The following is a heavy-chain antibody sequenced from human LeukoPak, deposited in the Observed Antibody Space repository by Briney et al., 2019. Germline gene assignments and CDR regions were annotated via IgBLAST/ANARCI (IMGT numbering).Heavy chain of an antibody. Sequence: SETLSLTCTVSGGSISSYYWIWIRQPPGKGLEWIGFVYYSGSTNYNPSLKSRVTISLDTSKNQFSLKLNSVTAADTAVYYCARGRSYTGGFDYWGQGTLVTVSS. CDR2: VYYSGST. J-gene: IGHJ4*02. V-gene: IGHV4-59*01. CDR3: ARGRSYTGGFDY. CDR1: GGSISSYY. D-gene: IGHD1-26*01.